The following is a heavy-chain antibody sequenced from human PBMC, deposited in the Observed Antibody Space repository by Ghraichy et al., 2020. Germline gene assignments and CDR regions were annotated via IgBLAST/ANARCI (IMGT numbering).Heavy chain of an antibody. V-gene: IGHV2-5*01. CDR1: GFSLSTSGVG. CDR2: IYWNDDK. Sequence: SGPTLVKPTQTLTLTCTFSGFSLSTSGVGVGWIRQPPGKALEWLALIYWNDDKRYSPSLKSRLTITKDTSKNQVVLTMTNMDPVDTATYYCAQGCGGDCSGLFDYWGQGTLVTVSS. CDR3: AQGCGGDCSGLFDY. D-gene: IGHD2-21*02. J-gene: IGHJ4*02.